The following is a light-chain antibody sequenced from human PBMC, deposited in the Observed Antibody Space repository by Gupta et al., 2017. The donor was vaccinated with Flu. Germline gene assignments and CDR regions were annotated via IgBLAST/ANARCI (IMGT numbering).Light chain of an antibody. CDR3: QQSVSLPAT. J-gene: IGKJ2*01. CDR1: QSISNH. CDR2: VAS. V-gene: IGKV1-39*01. Sequence: TSSLSASVGERVTIICRARQSISNHVHSSHQRPGKVPKLPLYVASNLKDGVPARFSGGGXASXFTLVIXSLQPEDFATYCCQQSVSLPATFGXGT.